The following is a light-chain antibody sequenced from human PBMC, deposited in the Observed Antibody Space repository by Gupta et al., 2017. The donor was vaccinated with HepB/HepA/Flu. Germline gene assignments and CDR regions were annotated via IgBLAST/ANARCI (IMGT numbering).Light chain of an antibody. CDR2: GAS. CDR3: QQYGSSPWT. CDR1: QSVSSSY. J-gene: IGKJ1*01. V-gene: IGKV3-20*01. Sequence: EIVLTQSPATLSLSPGERATLSCRASQSVSSSYFTWYQQRPGQAPRLLIYGASSRATGISDRFSGSGSGTDFTLTISRLEPEDFAVYYCQQYGSSPWTFGQGTKVESK.